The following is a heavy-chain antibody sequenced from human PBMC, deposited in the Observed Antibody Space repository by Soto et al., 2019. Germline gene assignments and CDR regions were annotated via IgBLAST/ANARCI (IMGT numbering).Heavy chain of an antibody. J-gene: IGHJ5*02. CDR1: GGSFSGYY. V-gene: IGHV4-34*01. Sequence: PSETLSLTCAVYGGSFSGYYWSWIRQPPGKGLEWIGEINHSGSTNYNPSLKSRVTISVDTSKNQFSLKLSSVTAADTAVYYCACFIAAAGNWFDPWGQGTLVTVSS. CDR3: ACFIAAAGNWFDP. D-gene: IGHD6-13*01. CDR2: INHSGST.